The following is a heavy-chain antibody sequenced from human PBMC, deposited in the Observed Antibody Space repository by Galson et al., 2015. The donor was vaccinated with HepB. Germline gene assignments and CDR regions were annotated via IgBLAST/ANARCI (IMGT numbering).Heavy chain of an antibody. V-gene: IGHV1-3*01. J-gene: IGHJ6*02. Sequence: SVKVSCKASGYTFTSYAMHWVRQAPGQRLEWMGWINAGNGNTKYSQKFQGRVTMTTDTSTSTAYMELRSLRSDDTAVYYCARDSLWGAAMAVYYYYGMDVWGQGTTVTVSS. CDR1: GYTFTSYA. CDR2: INAGNGNT. D-gene: IGHD5-18*01. CDR3: ARDSLWGAAMAVYYYYGMDV.